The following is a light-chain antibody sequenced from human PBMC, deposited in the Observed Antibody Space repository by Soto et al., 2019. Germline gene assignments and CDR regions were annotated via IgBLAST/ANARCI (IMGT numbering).Light chain of an antibody. CDR1: SSDVGAYNF. V-gene: IGLV2-14*03. CDR2: NVY. J-gene: IGLJ1*01. Sequence: QSALTQPASVPGSPGQAITISCTGTSSDVGAYNFVSWHQQHPGKAPKLMIYNVYDRPSGISYRFSGSKSGNTASLTISGLQGEDEADYYCSAYTVSRTYVFGTGTKLTVL. CDR3: SAYTVSRTYV.